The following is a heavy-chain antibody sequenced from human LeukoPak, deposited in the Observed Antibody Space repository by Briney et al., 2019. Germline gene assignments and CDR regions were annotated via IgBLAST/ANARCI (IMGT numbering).Heavy chain of an antibody. CDR1: GFTFSSYA. J-gene: IGHJ4*02. V-gene: IGHV3-7*01. Sequence: GGSLRLSCAASGFTFSSYAMSWVRQAPGKGLEWVANIKQDGSEKYYVDSVKGRFTISRDNAKNSLYLQMNSLRAEDTAMYYCARGLSGSYCYWGQGTLVTVSS. CDR2: IKQDGSEK. D-gene: IGHD1-26*01. CDR3: ARGLSGSYCY.